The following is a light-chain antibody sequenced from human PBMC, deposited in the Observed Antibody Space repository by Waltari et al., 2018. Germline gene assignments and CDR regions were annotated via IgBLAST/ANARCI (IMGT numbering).Light chain of an antibody. V-gene: IGKV4-1*01. CDR2: WAS. Sequence: DIVMTQSPESLAVSLGERATSNCKSSETVLYSRNNKDHLAWYQQKPGQRTKLLIYWASTRESGVPDRFSGSGSETEFTLTINSLQAEDVAVYYCQQYYNTPLTFGGGTKVEIK. CDR1: ETVLYSRNNKDH. CDR3: QQYYNTPLT. J-gene: IGKJ4*01.